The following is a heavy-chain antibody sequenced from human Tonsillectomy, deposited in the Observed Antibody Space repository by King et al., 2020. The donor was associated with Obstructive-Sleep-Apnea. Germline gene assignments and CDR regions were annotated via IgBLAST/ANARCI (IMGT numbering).Heavy chain of an antibody. CDR2: ISAYNGNT. D-gene: IGHD3-10*01. CDR3: ATPGGYYYYGSGSLYYYYYYGMDV. J-gene: IGHJ6*02. CDR1: GYTFTSYG. V-gene: IGHV1-18*01. Sequence: VQLVESGAEVKKPGASVKVSCKASGYTFTSYGISWVRQAPGQGLEWMGWISAYNGNTNYAQKLQGRVTMTTDTSTSTAYMELRSLRSDEPAVYYCATPGGYYYYGSGSLYYYYYYGMDVWGQGTTVTVSS.